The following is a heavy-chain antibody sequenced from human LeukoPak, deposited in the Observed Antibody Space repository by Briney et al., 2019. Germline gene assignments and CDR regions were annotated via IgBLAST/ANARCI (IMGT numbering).Heavy chain of an antibody. CDR3: AREIAQQLDY. CDR1: GFTFSSYW. CDR2: IKQEGSEK. Sequence: GGSLRLSCASSGFTFSSYWMTWVRQAPGKGLEWVANIKQEGSEKYYVDSVKGRFIISRGDAKNSLFLQMNSLRAEDTAVYYCAREIAQQLDYWGQGTLVTVSA. D-gene: IGHD6-13*01. V-gene: IGHV3-7*01. J-gene: IGHJ4*02.